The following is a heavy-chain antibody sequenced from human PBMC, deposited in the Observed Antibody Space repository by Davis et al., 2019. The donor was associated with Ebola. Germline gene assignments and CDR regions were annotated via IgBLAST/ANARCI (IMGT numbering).Heavy chain of an antibody. Sequence: ASVKVSCKASGYTFTSYYMHWVRQAPGQGLEWMGIINPSGGSTSYAQKFQGRVTMTRDTSTSTVYMELSSLRSEDTAVYYCARALYYDFWSGRVDYGMDVWGQGTTVTVSS. D-gene: IGHD3-3*01. CDR3: ARALYYDFWSGRVDYGMDV. V-gene: IGHV1-46*01. CDR2: INPSGGST. J-gene: IGHJ6*02. CDR1: GYTFTSYY.